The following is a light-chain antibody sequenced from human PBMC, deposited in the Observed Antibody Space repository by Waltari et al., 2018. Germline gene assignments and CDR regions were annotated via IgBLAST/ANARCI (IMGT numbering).Light chain of an antibody. CDR3: QVYKRGGDHDYV. CDR1: MGGKS. V-gene: IGLV3-21*03. J-gene: IGLJ1*01. Sequence: SYVLTQPPSVSVAPGKTATITCGGNMGGKSVHWYQRKAGQAPVLVVYDDSDRPPGIPERFSGSTSGSMATLTISGVEAGDEADYFCQVYKRGGDHDYVFGTGTKVTVL. CDR2: DDS.